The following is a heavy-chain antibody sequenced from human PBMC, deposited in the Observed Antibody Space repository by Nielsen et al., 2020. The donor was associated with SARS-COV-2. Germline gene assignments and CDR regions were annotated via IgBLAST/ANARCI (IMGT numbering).Heavy chain of an antibody. V-gene: IGHV3-33*06. CDR3: AKGSVYMEYFDH. CDR1: GFTFSSYA. J-gene: IGHJ1*01. Sequence: GGSLRLSCAASGFTFSSYAVHWVRQAPGKGLEWVAVIWYDGGNEYYADSVKGRFTISRDNSKNTLYVQMNSLRAEDTAVYFCAKGSVYMEYFDHWGQGTLVTVSS. D-gene: IGHD5-18*01. CDR2: IWYDGGNE.